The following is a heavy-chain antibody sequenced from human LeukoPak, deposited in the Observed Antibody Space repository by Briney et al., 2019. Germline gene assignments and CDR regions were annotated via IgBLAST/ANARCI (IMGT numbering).Heavy chain of an antibody. J-gene: IGHJ4*02. Sequence: PSETLSLTCTVSGGSISSYYWSWLRQPPGKGLEWIGYIYTSGSNNYNPSLKSRVTISVDTSKNQFSLKLSSVTAADTAVYYCARGPYYYYDSSGYTLSVWGQGTLVTVSS. CDR1: GGSISSYY. CDR2: IYTSGSN. CDR3: ARGPYYYYDSSGYTLSV. D-gene: IGHD3-22*01. V-gene: IGHV4-4*09.